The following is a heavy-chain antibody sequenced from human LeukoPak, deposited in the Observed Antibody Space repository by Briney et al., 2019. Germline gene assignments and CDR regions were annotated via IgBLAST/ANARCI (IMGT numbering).Heavy chain of an antibody. D-gene: IGHD2-15*01. J-gene: IGHJ4*02. CDR1: GFTFEDYA. V-gene: IGHV3-9*01. CDR3: AKSRILAFYFDY. Sequence: GRSLRLSCAASGFTFEDYAVHWVRQAPGKGLEGVSGFSWNSGSIGYADSVKGRFTISRDNAKNSLYLQMNSLRAEDTALYYCAKSRILAFYFDYWGQGTLVTVSS. CDR2: FSWNSGSI.